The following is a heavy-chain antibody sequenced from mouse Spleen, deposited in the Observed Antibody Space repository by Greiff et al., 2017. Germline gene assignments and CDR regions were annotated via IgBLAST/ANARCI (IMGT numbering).Heavy chain of an antibody. CDR3: ARGPQRYWYFDV. CDR2: IWAGGST. J-gene: IGHJ1*01. CDR1: GFSLTSYG. V-gene: IGHV2-9*02. Sequence: VKVVESGPGLVAPSQSLSITCTVSGFSLTSYGVHWVRQPPGKGLEWLGVIWAGGSTNYNSALMSRLSISKDNSKSQVFLKMNSLQTDDTAMYYCARGPQRYWYFDVWGAGTTVTVSS.